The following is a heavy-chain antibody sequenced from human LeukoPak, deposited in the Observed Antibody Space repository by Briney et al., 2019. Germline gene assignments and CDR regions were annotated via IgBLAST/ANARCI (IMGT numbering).Heavy chain of an antibody. Sequence: GGSLRLSCAASGSTFSTYWMSWVRRAPGKGLEWVANINQDGSQTFYVDSVRGRFTISRDNSKNTLYLQMNSLRAEDTAVYYCARDRGDYLIDYWGQGTLVTVSS. V-gene: IGHV3-7*01. D-gene: IGHD4-17*01. CDR2: INQDGSQT. CDR1: GSTFSTYW. J-gene: IGHJ4*02. CDR3: ARDRGDYLIDY.